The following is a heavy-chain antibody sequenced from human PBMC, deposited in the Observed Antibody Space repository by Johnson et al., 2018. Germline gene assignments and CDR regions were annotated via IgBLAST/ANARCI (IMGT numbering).Heavy chain of an antibody. CDR1: GDSISHYY. J-gene: IGHJ3*02. CDR2: IYTNGNT. D-gene: IGHD2-2*01. Sequence: QVQLQQSGPGLVKPSETLSLTCTVSGDSISHYYWSWIRQPAGKGLEWIGRIYTNGNTNYNPSLKSRVSMSVDTSKNQFSLKLNSVTAADTAVYYCARARSYQLQGAFDIWGQGTMVTVSS. CDR3: ARARSYQLQGAFDI. V-gene: IGHV4-4*07.